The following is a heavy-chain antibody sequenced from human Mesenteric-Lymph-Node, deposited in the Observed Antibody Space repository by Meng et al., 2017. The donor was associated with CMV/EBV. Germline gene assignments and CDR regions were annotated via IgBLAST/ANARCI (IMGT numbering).Heavy chain of an antibody. Sequence: GESLKISCAASGFTFSAYGMHWVRQAPGKGLEWVAYIRNDGNNKYYVDSVKGRFTISRDNSKNALYLHMNSLRAEDAAVYYCAKARVVVDAFDIWGQGTVVTVS. CDR3: AKARVVVDAFDI. V-gene: IGHV3-30*02. CDR2: IRNDGNNK. J-gene: IGHJ3*02. D-gene: IGHD2-15*01. CDR1: GFTFSAYG.